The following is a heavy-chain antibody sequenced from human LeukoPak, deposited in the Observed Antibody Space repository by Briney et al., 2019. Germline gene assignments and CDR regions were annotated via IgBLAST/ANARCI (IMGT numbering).Heavy chain of an antibody. J-gene: IGHJ5*02. CDR3: VREGGGSCSGGSCFRFDP. V-gene: IGHV1-8*01. Sequence: ASVKVSCKASGYTFTSYDINWVRQATGQGPEWMGAIHPDGGGTSYAPNFQGRVTMTRSTGAVFMELAGLTYDDTAVYYCVREGGGSCSGGSCFRFDPWGQGTLVTVSS. CDR1: GYTFTSYD. CDR2: IHPDGGGT. D-gene: IGHD2-15*01.